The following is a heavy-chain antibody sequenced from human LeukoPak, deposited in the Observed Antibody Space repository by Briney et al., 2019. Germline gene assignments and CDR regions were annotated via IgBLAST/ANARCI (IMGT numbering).Heavy chain of an antibody. V-gene: IGHV3-30*02. Sequence: QPGGSLRLSCAASGFTFSSYGMHWVRQAPGKGLKWVAFILYDGSNKYYADSVKGRFTISRDNSKNTLYLQMNSLRAEDTAVYYCAKEEYFDWLTGYWGQGTLVTVSS. CDR1: GFTFSSYG. J-gene: IGHJ4*02. CDR3: AKEEYFDWLTGY. CDR2: ILYDGSNK. D-gene: IGHD3-9*01.